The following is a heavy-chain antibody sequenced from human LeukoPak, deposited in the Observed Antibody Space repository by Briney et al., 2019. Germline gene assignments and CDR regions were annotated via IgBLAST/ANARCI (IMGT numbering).Heavy chain of an antibody. J-gene: IGHJ5*02. V-gene: IGHV3-23*01. D-gene: IGHD2-2*01. CDR1: GFTFSSYA. Sequence: GGSLRLSCAASGFTFSSYAMSWVRQAPGKGLEWVSAISGSGGSTYYADSVKGRFTISRDNSKNTLYLQMNSLRAEDTAVYYCAGVPAATNWFDPWGQGTLVTVSS. CDR2: ISGSGGST. CDR3: AGVPAATNWFDP.